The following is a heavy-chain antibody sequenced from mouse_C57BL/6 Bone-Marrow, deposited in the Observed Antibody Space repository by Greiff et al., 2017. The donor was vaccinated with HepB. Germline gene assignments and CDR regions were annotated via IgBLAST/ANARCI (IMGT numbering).Heavy chain of an antibody. V-gene: IGHV5-4*03. CDR3: AREGGGSYGYFDV. CDR2: ISDGGSYT. J-gene: IGHJ1*03. CDR1: GFTFSSYA. Sequence: EVKVEESGGGLVKPGGSLKLSCAASGFTFSSYAMSWVRQTPEKRLEWVATISDGGSYTYYPDNVKGRFTISRDNAKNNLYLQMSHLTSEDTAMYYCAREGGGSYGYFDVWGTGTTVTVSS. D-gene: IGHD1-1*01.